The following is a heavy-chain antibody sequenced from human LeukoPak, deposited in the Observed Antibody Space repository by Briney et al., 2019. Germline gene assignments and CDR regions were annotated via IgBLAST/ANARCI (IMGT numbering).Heavy chain of an antibody. CDR3: ARDAMVQLERRPYYFDY. CDR2: ISSSSSYI. V-gene: IGHV3-21*01. CDR1: GFTFSSYS. D-gene: IGHD1-1*01. Sequence: PGGSLRLSCAASGFTFSSYSMNWVRQAPGKGLEWVSSISSSSSYIYYADSVKGRFTISRDNAKNSLYLQMNSLRAEDTAVYYCARDAMVQLERRPYYFDYWGQGTLVTVSS. J-gene: IGHJ4*02.